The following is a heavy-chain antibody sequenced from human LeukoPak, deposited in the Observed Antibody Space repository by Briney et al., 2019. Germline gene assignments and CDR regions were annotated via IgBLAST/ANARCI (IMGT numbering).Heavy chain of an antibody. D-gene: IGHD1-26*01. CDR2: INPNSGGT. CDR3: ASGGSYSFSGVDYFDY. J-gene: IGHJ4*02. Sequence: ATVKVSCKASGYTFTGYYMHWVRQAPGQGLEWMGWINPNSGGTNYAQKFQGWVTMTRDTSISTAYMELSRLRSDDTAVYYCASGGSYSFSGVDYFDYWGQGTLVTVSS. V-gene: IGHV1-2*04. CDR1: GYTFTGYY.